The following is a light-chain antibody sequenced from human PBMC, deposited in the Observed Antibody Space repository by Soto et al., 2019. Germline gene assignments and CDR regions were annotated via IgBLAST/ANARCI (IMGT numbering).Light chain of an antibody. Sequence: QSALTQPPSASGSPGQSVTISCTGTSSDVGGYNYVSWYQQHPGKAPKLMIYEVSKRPLGVPDRFSGSKSGNTASLTVSGLQAEDEADYYCSSYAGSNNHVVFGGGTKVTVL. CDR3: SSYAGSNNHVV. CDR1: SSDVGGYNY. V-gene: IGLV2-8*01. CDR2: EVS. J-gene: IGLJ2*01.